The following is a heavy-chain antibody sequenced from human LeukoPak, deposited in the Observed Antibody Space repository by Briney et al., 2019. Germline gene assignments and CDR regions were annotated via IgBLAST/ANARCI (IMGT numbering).Heavy chain of an antibody. D-gene: IGHD6-19*01. V-gene: IGHV3-23*01. J-gene: IGHJ4*02. Sequence: ARSLRLSCAPSGFTFSSYARRWVRQAPGGGLEWVSGVSGSDGYTYDADSVTGRFTVSRDNSKNTLYLQMNSLRVEDTDVYYCAQRGSGWYFDNWGQGTLVTVSS. CDR3: AQRGSGWYFDN. CDR2: VSGSDGYT. CDR1: GFTFSSYA.